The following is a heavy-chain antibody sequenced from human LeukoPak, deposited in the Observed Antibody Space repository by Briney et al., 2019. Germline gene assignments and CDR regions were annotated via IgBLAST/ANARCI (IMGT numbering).Heavy chain of an antibody. CDR3: AKCSFYGVPDYFDY. D-gene: IGHD4-17*01. Sequence: PGGSLRLSCSASGFSVNYYAMSWVPQAHGKGLEWVSAISGSSGCTYFADSVKGRFTISRDTSGNTAYMQMNSLTADDTAVYYCAKCSFYGVPDYFDYWGQGTLVTASS. J-gene: IGHJ4*02. CDR2: ISGSSGCT. V-gene: IGHV3-23*01. CDR1: GFSVNYYA.